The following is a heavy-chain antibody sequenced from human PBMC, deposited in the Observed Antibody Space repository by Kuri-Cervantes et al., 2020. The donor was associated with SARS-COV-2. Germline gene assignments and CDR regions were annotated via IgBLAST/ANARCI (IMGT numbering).Heavy chain of an antibody. CDR2: INAGNGNT. Sequence: ASVKVSCKASGYTFTSYDMHWVRQAPGQRLEWMGWINAGNGNTKYSQKFQGRVTITRDTSASTAYMELSSLRSEDTAVYYCARRDIVVVPAANDAFDIWGQGTMVTVSS. D-gene: IGHD2-2*01. CDR1: GYTFTSYD. CDR3: ARRDIVVVPAANDAFDI. J-gene: IGHJ3*02. V-gene: IGHV1-3*01.